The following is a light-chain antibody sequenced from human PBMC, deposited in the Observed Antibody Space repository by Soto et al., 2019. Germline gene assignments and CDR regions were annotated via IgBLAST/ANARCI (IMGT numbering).Light chain of an antibody. J-gene: IGKJ5*01. V-gene: IGKV3-20*01. CDR3: QQYGSSPPIP. CDR2: DAS. CDR1: QSLNSSY. Sequence: VFTQSPGTLSLSPGERATLSCRASQSLNSSYLAWYQQKPGQAPRLLIYDASSRATGIPDRFSGSGSGTDFTLTISRLEPEDSAVYYCQQYGSSPPIPFAQGTRLEI.